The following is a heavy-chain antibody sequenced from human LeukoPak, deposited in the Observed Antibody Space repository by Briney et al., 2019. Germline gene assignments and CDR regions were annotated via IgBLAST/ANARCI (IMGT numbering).Heavy chain of an antibody. V-gene: IGHV4-39*07. CDR3: ARDQDSSSLLDY. D-gene: IGHD6-13*01. CDR1: GDSISSRTYY. CDR2: IYYNGAT. Sequence: SETLSLTCTVSGDSISSRTYYWGWIRQPPGKGLEWIGSIYYNGATYYNPSLKSRVSTSLDTSKNQFSLKLRSVTAADTAVHYCARDQDSSSLLDYWGQGTLVTVSS. J-gene: IGHJ4*02.